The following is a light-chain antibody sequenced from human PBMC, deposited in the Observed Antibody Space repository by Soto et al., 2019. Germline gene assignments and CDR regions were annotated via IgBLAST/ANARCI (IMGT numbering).Light chain of an antibody. V-gene: IGKV1-5*01. CDR3: QQYTTYPWT. Sequence: DIQMTQSPSTLSASVEARVTITCRASQSISSWLAWYQQKPGKAPKVLIFDASSLESGVPSRFSGSGSATEFTLTISSLQPDDFATYYCQQYTTYPWTFGQGTKVDIK. J-gene: IGKJ1*01. CDR2: DAS. CDR1: QSISSW.